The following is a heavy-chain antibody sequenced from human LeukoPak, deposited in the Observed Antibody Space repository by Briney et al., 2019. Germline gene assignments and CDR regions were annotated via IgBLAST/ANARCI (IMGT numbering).Heavy chain of an antibody. D-gene: IGHD6-13*01. CDR2: ISGSGGST. CDR3: AKNFRSSWYFDY. Sequence: GGSLRLSCAASGFTFSSYAMSWVRQAPGKGLEWVSAISGSGGSTYYADSVKGRFTISRDNSKNTLYLQMNGLRAEDTAVYYCAKNFRSSWYFDYWGQGTLVTVPS. CDR1: GFTFSSYA. V-gene: IGHV3-23*01. J-gene: IGHJ4*02.